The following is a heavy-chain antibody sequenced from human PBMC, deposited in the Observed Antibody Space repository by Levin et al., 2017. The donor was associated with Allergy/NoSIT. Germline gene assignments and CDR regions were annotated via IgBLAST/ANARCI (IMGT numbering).Heavy chain of an antibody. D-gene: IGHD1-7*01. Sequence: GESLKISCTASGFTFGDYPMSWFRQAPGKGLEFVSYIRSQTYGGTTEYAASVQGRFTISRDNFESIAYLQMNSLKTEDTAVYYCARACRNSGDAFDSWGRGTVVIVSS. J-gene: IGHJ3*02. CDR1: GFTFGDYP. CDR2: IRSQTYGGTT. CDR3: ARACRNSGDAFDS. V-gene: IGHV3-49*03.